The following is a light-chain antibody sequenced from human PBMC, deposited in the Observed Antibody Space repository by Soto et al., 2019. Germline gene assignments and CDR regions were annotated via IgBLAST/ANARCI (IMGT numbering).Light chain of an antibody. V-gene: IGLV2-11*01. CDR1: SSDVGGHNY. Sequence: QSLLTDPRSLSGSPGQSVTISCTGTSSDVGGHNYVSWYQQYPGKAPRLLLSSVSKRPSGVPDRFSGSKSGNTASLTISGLQAEDEADYYCCSYAGSYTYVFGTGTKVTVL. CDR2: SVS. J-gene: IGLJ1*01. CDR3: CSYAGSYTYV.